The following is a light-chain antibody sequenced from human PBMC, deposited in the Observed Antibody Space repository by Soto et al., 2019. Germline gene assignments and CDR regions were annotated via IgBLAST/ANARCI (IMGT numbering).Light chain of an antibody. V-gene: IGKV1-5*03. CDR1: QSISDW. Sequence: DILMTQSPSTLSASIGDRVTITCRASQSISDWLAWFQQKPGMAPKLLISQASYLESGVPSRFSGSGSGTQFTITVSSRQSHDFATFYCQQYKSYSRTFGQGPKVEI. J-gene: IGKJ1*01. CDR2: QAS. CDR3: QQYKSYSRT.